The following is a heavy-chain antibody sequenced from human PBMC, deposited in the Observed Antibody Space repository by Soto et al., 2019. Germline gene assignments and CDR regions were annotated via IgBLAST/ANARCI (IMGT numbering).Heavy chain of an antibody. CDR1: GDSVSSNSAT. Sequence: SQTLSLTCAISGDSVSSNSATWDWIRQSPSRGLEWLGRTYYRSKWYNDYAVSVKSRITINPDTSNNQLSLQLNSVTPDDTAVYYCVRTIQPGTTTYFDYWGQGTLVTVSS. V-gene: IGHV6-1*01. CDR3: VRTIQPGTTTYFDY. CDR2: TYYRSKWYN. J-gene: IGHJ4*02. D-gene: IGHD1-1*01.